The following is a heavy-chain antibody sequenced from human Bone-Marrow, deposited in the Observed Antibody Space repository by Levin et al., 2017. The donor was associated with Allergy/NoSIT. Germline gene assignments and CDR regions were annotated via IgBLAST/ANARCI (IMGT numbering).Heavy chain of an antibody. CDR3: AGEPNSPYYYYYGLDV. CDR2: VYYTGSA. J-gene: IGHJ6*02. CDR1: GDSISNDNYY. Sequence: QTLSLTCTVSGDSISNDNYYWAWIRQPPGKGLEWIGSVYYTGSAYYNPSLKTRVTMSVDTSKNQFSLRFNSVTAADTAIYYCAGEPNSPYYYYYGLDVWGQGTAVSVSS. V-gene: IGHV4-39*07. D-gene: IGHD2/OR15-2a*01.